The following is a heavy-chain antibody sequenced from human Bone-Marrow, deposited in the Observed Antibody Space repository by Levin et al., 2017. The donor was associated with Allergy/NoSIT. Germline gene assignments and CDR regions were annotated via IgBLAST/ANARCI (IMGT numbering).Heavy chain of an antibody. CDR1: GYSFTSYW. V-gene: IGHV5-51*01. CDR2: IYPGDSET. CDR3: AGTRSSWWKDYYYEMDV. Sequence: HGESLKISCKGSGYSFTSYWIGWVRQMPGKGLEWMGIIYPGDSETRYSPSFQGQVTVSADKSISTAYLQWNSLKASDTAMYYCAGTRSSWWKDYYYEMDVWGQGTTVTVSS. J-gene: IGHJ6*02. D-gene: IGHD6-13*01.